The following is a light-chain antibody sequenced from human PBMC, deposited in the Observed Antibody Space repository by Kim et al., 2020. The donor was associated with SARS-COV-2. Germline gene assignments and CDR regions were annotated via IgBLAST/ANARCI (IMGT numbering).Light chain of an antibody. CDR2: TTS. CDR1: QYVGTL. Sequence: DIQMTQSPSTLSASVGDRVTITCRSSQYVGTLLAWFHQKPGKAPKLLIHTTSSLEGGIPSRFSGSGSGTEFTLTISSLQADDFATFYCQQYHTYPLTFGGGTKVELK. J-gene: IGKJ4*01. V-gene: IGKV1-5*03. CDR3: QQYHTYPLT.